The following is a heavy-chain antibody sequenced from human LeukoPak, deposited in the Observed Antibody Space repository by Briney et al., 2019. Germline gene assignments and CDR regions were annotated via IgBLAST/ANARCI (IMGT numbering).Heavy chain of an antibody. CDR2: IYYSGTT. CDR3: AREGRRDTAMVIDY. Sequence: SETLSLTCTVSGGSISSYYWSWIRQPPGKGLEWIGYIYYSGTTNYNPSLKSRVTISVDTSKNQFSLKLSSVTAADTAVYYCAREGRRDTAMVIDYWGQGTLVTVSS. J-gene: IGHJ4*02. D-gene: IGHD5-18*01. V-gene: IGHV4-59*12. CDR1: GGSISSYY.